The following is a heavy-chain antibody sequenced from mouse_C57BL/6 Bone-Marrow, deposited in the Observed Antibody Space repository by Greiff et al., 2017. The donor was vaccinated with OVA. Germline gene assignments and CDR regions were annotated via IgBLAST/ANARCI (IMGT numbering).Heavy chain of an antibody. Sequence: QVQLQQPGAELVKPGASVKVSCKASGYTFTSYWMHWVKQRPGQGLEWIGRIHPSDSDTNYNQKFKGKATLTVDKSSSTAYMQLSSPTSEDSAVYYCAIRDYYGSSHYAMDYWGQGTSVTVFS. J-gene: IGHJ4*01. CDR3: AIRDYYGSSHYAMDY. D-gene: IGHD1-1*01. CDR2: IHPSDSDT. CDR1: GYTFTSYW. V-gene: IGHV1-74*01.